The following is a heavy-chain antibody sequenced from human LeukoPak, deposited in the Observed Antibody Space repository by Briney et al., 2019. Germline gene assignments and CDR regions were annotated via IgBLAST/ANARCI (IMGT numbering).Heavy chain of an antibody. D-gene: IGHD6-19*01. CDR1: GYTFTGYY. CDR2: INPNSGGT. Sequence: ASVKVSCKASGYTFTGYYMHWVRQAAGQGLEWMGWINPNSGGTNYAQKFQGRVTMTSDTSISTAYMELSRLRSDDTAVYYCARTVAGREGFDYWGQGTLVTVSS. V-gene: IGHV1-2*02. J-gene: IGHJ4*02. CDR3: ARTVAGREGFDY.